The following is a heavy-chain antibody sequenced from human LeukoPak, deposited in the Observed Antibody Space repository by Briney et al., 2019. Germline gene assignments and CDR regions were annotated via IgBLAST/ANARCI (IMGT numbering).Heavy chain of an antibody. CDR3: ARGRRDGYNRLYWFDP. J-gene: IGHJ5*02. Sequence: SETLSLTCAVYGGSFSGYYWSWIRQPPGKGLEWIGEINHSGSTNYNPSLKSRVTISADTSKNQFSLKLSSVTAADTAVYYCARGRRDGYNRLYWFDPWGQGTLVTVSS. CDR2: INHSGST. CDR1: GGSFSGYY. V-gene: IGHV4-34*01. D-gene: IGHD5-24*01.